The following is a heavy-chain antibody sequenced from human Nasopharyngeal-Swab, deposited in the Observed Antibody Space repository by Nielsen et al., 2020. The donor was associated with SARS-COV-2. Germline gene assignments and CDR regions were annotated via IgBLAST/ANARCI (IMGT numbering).Heavy chain of an antibody. D-gene: IGHD3-22*01. CDR1: GFTFSDYY. CDR3: ATAFGVTMISPCNY. V-gene: IGHV3-11*04. Sequence: GESLKISCAASGFTFSDYYMTWVRQAPGKGLDWVSYISATGNTVYYADSVKGRFTISRDNAKNSLYLQMNSLRAEDTAVYYCATAFGVTMISPCNYWGQGTLVTVSS. J-gene: IGHJ4*02. CDR2: ISATGNTV.